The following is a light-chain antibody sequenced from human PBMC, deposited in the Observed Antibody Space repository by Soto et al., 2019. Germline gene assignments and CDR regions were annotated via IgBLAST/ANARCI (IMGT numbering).Light chain of an antibody. V-gene: IGKV1-5*01. Sequence: IHLTQSASTLSASVGYTVTISCRASESLIGWLAWYQQRQGSAPKLLIYDASSLEGGVPSRFTGDGYGTEFSLTIASLQPDDFGTYYCQQYKSYPWTFGQGTKVDIK. J-gene: IGKJ1*01. CDR3: QQYKSYPWT. CDR1: ESLIGW. CDR2: DAS.